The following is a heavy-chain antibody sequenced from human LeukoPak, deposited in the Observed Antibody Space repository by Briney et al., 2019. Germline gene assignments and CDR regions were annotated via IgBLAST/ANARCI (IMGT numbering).Heavy chain of an antibody. CDR1: GYTLTELS. D-gene: IGHD3-10*01. CDR3: ARSSYYYGADALDI. V-gene: IGHV1-24*01. J-gene: IGHJ3*02. Sequence: ASVKVSCKVSGYTLTELSMHWVRQAPGKGLEWMGGFDPEDGETIYAQKFQGRVTMTEDTSTDTAYMELSSLRSEDTAVYYCARSSYYYGADALDIWDQGTMVTVSS. CDR2: FDPEDGET.